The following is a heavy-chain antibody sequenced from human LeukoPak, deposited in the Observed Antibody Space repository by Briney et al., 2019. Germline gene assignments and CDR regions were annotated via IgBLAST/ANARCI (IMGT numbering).Heavy chain of an antibody. CDR2: ISAYNGNT. D-gene: IGHD3-10*01. J-gene: IGHJ4*02. Sequence: ASVKVSCKASGYTFTSYGISWVRQAPGQGLEWMGWISAYNGNTNYAQKLQGRVTMTTDTSTSTAYMELRSLRSDDTAVYYCARHYYGSGSYYNPLDYWGQGTLVTVSS. CDR1: GYTFTSYG. V-gene: IGHV1-18*01. CDR3: ARHYYGSGSYYNPLDY.